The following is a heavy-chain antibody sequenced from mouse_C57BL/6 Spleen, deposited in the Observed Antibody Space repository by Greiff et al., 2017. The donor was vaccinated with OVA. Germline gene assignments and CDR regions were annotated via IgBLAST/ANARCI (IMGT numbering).Heavy chain of an antibody. CDR1: GYTFTSYW. J-gene: IGHJ1*03. Sequence: VQLQQPGTELVKPGASVKLSCKASGYTFTSYWMHWVKQRPGQGLEWIGNINPSNGGTNYNEKFKSKATLTVHKSSSTAYMQLSSLTSEDSAVYDCARDYYGSSRYWYFDVWGTGTTVTVSS. CDR3: ARDYYGSSRYWYFDV. D-gene: IGHD1-1*01. CDR2: INPSNGGT. V-gene: IGHV1-53*01.